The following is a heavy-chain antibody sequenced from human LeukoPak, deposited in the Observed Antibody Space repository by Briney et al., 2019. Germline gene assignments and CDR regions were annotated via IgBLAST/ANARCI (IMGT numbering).Heavy chain of an antibody. D-gene: IGHD3-22*01. Sequence: GGSLRLSCAASGFTVSSNYMSWVRQAPGKGLEWVSVIYSGGSTYYADSVKGRFTISRDNSKNTLYLQMNSLRAEDTAVYYCARVNYYDSSANDYWGQGTLVTVSS. CDR3: ARVNYYDSSANDY. V-gene: IGHV3-66*01. CDR2: IYSGGST. CDR1: GFTVSSNY. J-gene: IGHJ4*02.